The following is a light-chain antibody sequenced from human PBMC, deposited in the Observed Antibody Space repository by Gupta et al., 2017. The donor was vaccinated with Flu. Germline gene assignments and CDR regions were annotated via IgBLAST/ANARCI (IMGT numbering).Light chain of an antibody. V-gene: IGKV2-30*02. CDR3: MQGTHWPT. CDR2: RVS. Sequence: DVVMTQSPLSLPVTLGQPASISCRSSQSLVHRNGSTYLTWFQQRPGQSPRRLIYRVSKRDSGVPDRFSGSGSGTDFTLKISRVEAEDVGVYYCMQGTHWPTFGQGTKVEIK. CDR1: QSLVHRNGSTY. J-gene: IGKJ1*01.